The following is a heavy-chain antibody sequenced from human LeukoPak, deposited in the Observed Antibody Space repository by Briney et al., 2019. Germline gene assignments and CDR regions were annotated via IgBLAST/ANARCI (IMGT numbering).Heavy chain of an antibody. J-gene: IGHJ6*02. Sequence: SLRLSCAASGFTFDDYAMHWVRQAPGKGLEWVSGISWNSGSIGYADSVKGRFTISRDNAKNSLYLQMNSLRAEDTALYYCAKMGRITMVRGVITSYYYYYGMDVWGQGTTVTVSS. D-gene: IGHD3-10*01. V-gene: IGHV3-9*01. CDR2: ISWNSGSI. CDR1: GFTFDDYA. CDR3: AKMGRITMVRGVITSYYYYYGMDV.